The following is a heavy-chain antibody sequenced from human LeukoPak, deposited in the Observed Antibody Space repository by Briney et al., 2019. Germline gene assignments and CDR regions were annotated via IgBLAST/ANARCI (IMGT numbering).Heavy chain of an antibody. CDR2: ISYDGSNK. CDR3: ARETYYYDSSGYLVY. Sequence: GGSLRLSCAASGFTFSSYAMHWVRQAPGKGLEWVAVISYDGSNKHYADSVKGRFTISRDNSKNTLYLQMNSLRAEDTAVYYCARETYYYDSSGYLVYWGQGTLVTVSS. J-gene: IGHJ4*02. D-gene: IGHD3-22*01. CDR1: GFTFSSYA. V-gene: IGHV3-30*04.